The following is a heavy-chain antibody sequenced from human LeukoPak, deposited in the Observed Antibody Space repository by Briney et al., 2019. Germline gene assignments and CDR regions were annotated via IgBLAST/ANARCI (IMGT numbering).Heavy chain of an antibody. CDR2: IIPILGIA. D-gene: IGHD6-13*01. V-gene: IGHV1-69*04. CDR3: ARVQQQLVNWFDP. Sequence: SVKVFCKASGGTFSSYAISWVRQAPGQGLEWMGRIIPILGIANYAQKFQGRVTITADKSTSTAYMELSSLRSEDTAVYYCARVQQQLVNWFDPWGQGTLVTVSS. J-gene: IGHJ5*02. CDR1: GGTFSSYA.